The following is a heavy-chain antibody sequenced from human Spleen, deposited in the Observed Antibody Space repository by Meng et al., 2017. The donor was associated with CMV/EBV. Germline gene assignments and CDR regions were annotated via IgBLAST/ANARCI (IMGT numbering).Heavy chain of an antibody. Sequence: GGSLSPPGPALGFTFSSYAMSWVRQAPGKGLEWVSAISGSGGSTYYADSVKGRFTISRDNSKNTLYLQMNSLRAEDTAVYYCAKNYRGSGYYSGLDYWGQGTLVTVSS. J-gene: IGHJ4*02. CDR3: AKNYRGSGYYSGLDY. CDR2: ISGSGGST. D-gene: IGHD3-22*01. CDR1: GFTFSSYA. V-gene: IGHV3-23*01.